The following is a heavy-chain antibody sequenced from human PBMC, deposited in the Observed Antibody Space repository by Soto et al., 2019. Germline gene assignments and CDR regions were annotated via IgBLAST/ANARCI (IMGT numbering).Heavy chain of an antibody. D-gene: IGHD2-15*01. CDR1: GFRFSSYA. J-gene: IGHJ6*03. CDR2: ISGDGGIK. V-gene: IGHV3-23*01. Sequence: GGSLRLSCAASGFRFSSYAMSWVRQAPGKGLEWVSGISGDGGIKYYADSVKGRLTISRDSSKNTLFLQMNSLRAEDTAVYYCAKGGYCSVDRCYGSYYYYYMDVWGEGTTVTVSS. CDR3: AKGGYCSVDRCYGSYYYYYMDV.